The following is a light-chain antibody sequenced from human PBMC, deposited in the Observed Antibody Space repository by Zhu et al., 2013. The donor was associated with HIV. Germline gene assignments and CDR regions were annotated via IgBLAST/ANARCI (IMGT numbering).Light chain of an antibody. J-gene: IGKJ3*01. CDR1: QSVSSN. CDR3: QQYETTPFT. CDR2: GAS. Sequence: EIVMTQSPATLSVSPGERATLSCRASQSVSSNLAWYQQKPGQAPRLLIYGASTRATGIPGRFSASKSETAFTLTISRLEPEDFAIYYCQQYETTPFTFGPGTKVEIK. V-gene: IGKV3D-15*01.